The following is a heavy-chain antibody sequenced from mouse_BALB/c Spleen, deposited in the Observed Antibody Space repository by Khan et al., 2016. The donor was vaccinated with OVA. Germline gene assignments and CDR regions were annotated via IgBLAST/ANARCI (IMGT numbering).Heavy chain of an antibody. V-gene: IGHV2-2*02. CDR1: GFSFTPYG. J-gene: IGHJ3*01. Sequence: QVQLKQSGPGLVQPSPGLSLTCPVSGFSFTPYGVPWVRPSPGKGLAWLGVIWSGGNNDYNAAVISIVSIIKDSSKSQVIFKMDSQQVNDTARDNCSRNYDYDEALAYWGQGTLVTVSA. CDR3: SRNYDYDEALAY. CDR2: IWSGGNN. D-gene: IGHD2-4*01.